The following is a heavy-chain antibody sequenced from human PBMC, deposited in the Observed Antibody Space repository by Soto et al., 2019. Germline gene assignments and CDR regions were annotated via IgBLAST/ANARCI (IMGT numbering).Heavy chain of an antibody. CDR2: ISAYNGNT. CDR3: ARDYLVLWFGPYGMDV. V-gene: IGHV1-18*04. J-gene: IGHJ6*02. D-gene: IGHD3-10*01. Sequence: ASVKVSCKASGYTFTSYGISWVRQAPGQGLEWMGWISAYNGNTNYAQKLQGRVTMTTDTSTSTAYMELRSLRSDDTAVYYCARDYLVLWFGPYGMDVWGQGTTVTVSS. CDR1: GYTFTSYG.